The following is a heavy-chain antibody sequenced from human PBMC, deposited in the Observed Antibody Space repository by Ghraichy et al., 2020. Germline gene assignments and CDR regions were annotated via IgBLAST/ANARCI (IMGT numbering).Heavy chain of an antibody. CDR2: INGDGSST. D-gene: IGHD3-22*01. CDR3: ARECYDSSGCQDAFDI. J-gene: IGHJ3*02. CDR1: GFTLSSYW. Sequence: GGSLRLSCAASGFTLSSYWMHWVRQVPGKGLVWVSRINGDGSSTTYADSVKGRFTISRDNAKNTLYLQMNSLRAEDTAVYYCARECYDSSGCQDAFDIWGQGKMGTVSS. V-gene: IGHV3-74*01.